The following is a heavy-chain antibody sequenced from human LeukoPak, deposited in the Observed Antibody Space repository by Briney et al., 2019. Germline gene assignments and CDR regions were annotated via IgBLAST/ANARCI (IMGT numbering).Heavy chain of an antibody. Sequence: SETLSLICTVSGGSISSYYWSWIRQPPGKGLEWIGYIYTSGSTNYNPSLKSRVTISVDTSKNQFSLKLSSVTAADTAVYYCARQQPSSAWYGGDFDYWGQGTLVTVSS. V-gene: IGHV4-4*09. CDR2: IYTSGST. D-gene: IGHD6-19*01. CDR3: ARQQPSSAWYGGDFDY. J-gene: IGHJ4*02. CDR1: GGSISSYY.